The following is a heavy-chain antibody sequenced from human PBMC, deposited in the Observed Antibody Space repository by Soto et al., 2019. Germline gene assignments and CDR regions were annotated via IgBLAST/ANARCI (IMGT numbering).Heavy chain of an antibody. CDR3: TRGLDHFKIRFDP. CDR1: GFTVSDNY. CDR2: IHPGGDT. V-gene: IGHV3-53*02. Sequence: EVQLVQTGGDLIQPGGSLRLSCAASGFTVSDNYMSWVRQAPGKGLEWVSSIHPGGDTFYADSVKGRFSFSRDISKNTVYLQMNRLRLEDTAVYYCTRGLDHFKIRFDPWGQGTLVTVSS. J-gene: IGHJ5*02.